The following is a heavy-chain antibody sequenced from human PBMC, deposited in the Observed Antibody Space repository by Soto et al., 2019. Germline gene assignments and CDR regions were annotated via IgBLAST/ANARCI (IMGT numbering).Heavy chain of an antibody. CDR2: ISWDGGST. CDR1: GFTFDDYT. D-gene: IGHD4-17*01. Sequence: ILSCAASGFTFDDYTMHWVRQAPGKGLEWVSLISWDGGSTYYADSVKGRFTISRDNSKNSLYLQMNSLRTEDTALYYCAKGPYGGPDYWGQGTLVTVSS. J-gene: IGHJ4*02. CDR3: AKGPYGGPDY. V-gene: IGHV3-43*01.